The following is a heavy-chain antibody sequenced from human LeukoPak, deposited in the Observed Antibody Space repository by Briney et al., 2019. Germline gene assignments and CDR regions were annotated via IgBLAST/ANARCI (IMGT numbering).Heavy chain of an antibody. CDR1: GFGFRSYW. J-gene: IGHJ4*02. CDR2: IKEDGSEK. CDR3: AGGGKFGDY. Sequence: PGGSLRLSCAASGFGFRSYWMTWVRQAPGKGPEWVASIKEDGSEKYYVDSLKGRFTISRDNAKTSLYLQMNSLRVEDTAIYYCAGGGKFGDYWGQGTLVTVSS. D-gene: IGHD3-3*01. V-gene: IGHV3-7*04.